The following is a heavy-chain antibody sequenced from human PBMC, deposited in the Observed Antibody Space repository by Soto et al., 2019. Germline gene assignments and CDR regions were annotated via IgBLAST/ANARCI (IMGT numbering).Heavy chain of an antibody. CDR2: TSYDGNNK. CDR1: GFRFKSFV. CDR3: ARWGTTGGFDL. Sequence: QVQLVESGGGVVQPGTSLRLSCAASGFRFKSFVMHWVRQAPGKGLEWVAFTSYDGNNKDYGDSVKGRFTVSRDNSQNTLHLQMDFLRPEDTALYYCARWGTTGGFDLWGQGNLVSVYS. V-gene: IGHV3-30*19. J-gene: IGHJ4*02. D-gene: IGHD3-16*01.